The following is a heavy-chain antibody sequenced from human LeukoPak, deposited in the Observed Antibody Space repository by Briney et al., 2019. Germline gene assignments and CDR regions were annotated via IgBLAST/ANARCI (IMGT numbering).Heavy chain of an antibody. CDR3: ARDTAMVIDF. V-gene: IGHV3-48*03. CDR1: GFTFSTYE. Sequence: GGSLRLSCVASGFTFSTYEMNWVRQAPGKGLEWVSYISSSAGTIYYADSVKGRFTISRDNTKNSLYLEMNSLRAEDTAVYYCARDTAMVIDFWGQGTLVTVSS. D-gene: IGHD5-18*01. CDR2: ISSSAGTI. J-gene: IGHJ4*02.